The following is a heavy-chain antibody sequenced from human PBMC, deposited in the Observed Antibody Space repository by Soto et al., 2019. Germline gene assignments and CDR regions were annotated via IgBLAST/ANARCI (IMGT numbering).Heavy chain of an antibody. D-gene: IGHD3-16*01. CDR2: ITSKSTTI. V-gene: IGHV3-48*02. CDR1: GFTFTSYS. CDR3: AREMGACSDSSCYPGPYDS. J-gene: IGHJ5*02. Sequence: PGGSLRLSCAASGFTFTSYSMNWVRQAPGQGLEWVSYITSKSTTIKYADSVKGRFTVSRDNAKNSLYLQLNSLRDEDTAVYYCAREMGACSDSSCYPGPYDSWGQGTQVTVS.